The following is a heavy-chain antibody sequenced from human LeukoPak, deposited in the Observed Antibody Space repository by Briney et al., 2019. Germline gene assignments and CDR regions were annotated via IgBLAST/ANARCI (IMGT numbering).Heavy chain of an antibody. Sequence: SETLSLTCTVSGGSISSYYWSWIRQPPGKGLEWIGFIYYSGSTNYNPSLKSRVTISVDRSKNQFSLKLSSVTAADTAVYYCARDPIAPATTDELDYWGQGTLVTVSS. CDR3: ARDPIAPATTDELDY. CDR2: IYYSGST. J-gene: IGHJ4*02. V-gene: IGHV4-59*12. CDR1: GGSISSYY. D-gene: IGHD6-13*01.